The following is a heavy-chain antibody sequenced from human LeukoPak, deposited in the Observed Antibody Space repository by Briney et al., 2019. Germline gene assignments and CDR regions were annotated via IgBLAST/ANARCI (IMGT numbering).Heavy chain of an antibody. CDR3: ARLASLSTIAHRGRTWVDP. D-gene: IGHD4/OR15-4a*01. Sequence: SQTLSLTCTVSGGSISSGSYYWSWIRQPAGKGLEWIGYIYYSGSTNYNPSLESRVTISVDTSKNQFSLKLSSVTAADTAVYYCARLASLSTIAHRGRTWVDPWGQGTLVTVSS. CDR1: GGSISSGSYY. J-gene: IGHJ5*02. V-gene: IGHV4-61*10. CDR2: IYYSGST.